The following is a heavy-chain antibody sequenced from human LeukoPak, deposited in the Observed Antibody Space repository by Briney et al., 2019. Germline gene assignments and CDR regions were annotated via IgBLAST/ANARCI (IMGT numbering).Heavy chain of an antibody. V-gene: IGHV3-7*01. J-gene: IGHJ4*02. Sequence: GGSLRLSCAASGFTFSSYGMHWVRQTPEKGLEWVANIKQDGYEKYYVDSVKGRFTISRDNAKNSLYLQMNSLRADDTAIYYCARDKIVGPTTLDYWAREPWSPSPQ. D-gene: IGHD1-26*01. CDR1: GFTFSSYG. CDR3: ARDKIVGPTTLDY. CDR2: IKQDGYEK.